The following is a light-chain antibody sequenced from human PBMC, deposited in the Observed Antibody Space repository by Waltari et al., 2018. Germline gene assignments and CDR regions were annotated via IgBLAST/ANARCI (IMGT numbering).Light chain of an antibody. J-gene: IGLJ3*02. V-gene: IGLV6-57*04. CDR3: QSYDGSGSWV. CDR1: SGSIASNF. Sequence: FMLTQPHSVSESPGKTITISCTRSSGSIASNFVHWYQQLPGSAPTTVIYEDHQRPSGVPDRFSGSFDRSSNSASLTISGLKTEDEAEYYCQSYDGSGSWVFGGGTKLTVL. CDR2: EDH.